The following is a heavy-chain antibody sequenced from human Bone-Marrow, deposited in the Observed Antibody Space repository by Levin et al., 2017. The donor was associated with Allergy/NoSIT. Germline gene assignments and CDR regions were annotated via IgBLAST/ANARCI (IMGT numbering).Heavy chain of an antibody. D-gene: IGHD4-17*01. V-gene: IGHV3-30*18. CDR2: ISYDGRNI. CDR3: GKDLESYGDYDYYLYAIDV. J-gene: IGHJ6*02. Sequence: GGSLRLSCAASGFLFNIHGIQWVRQAPGKGLEWVAVISYDGRNIQLADSVKGRFTISRDNSNNTVHLQMDSLRAEDTAVYYCGKDLESYGDYDYYLYAIDVWGRGTTVTVSS. CDR1: GFLFNIHG.